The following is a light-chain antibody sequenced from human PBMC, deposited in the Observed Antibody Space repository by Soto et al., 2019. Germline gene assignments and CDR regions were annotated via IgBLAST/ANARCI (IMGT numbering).Light chain of an antibody. CDR3: QQYNSYSGGT. CDR1: QSISNW. J-gene: IGKJ1*01. CDR2: GAS. V-gene: IGKV1-5*01. Sequence: DIQMTQSPSTLSASVGDRVTITCRASQSISNWLAWYQQKPGKAPKFLIYGASSLESGVPSRFSGSGSGTEFTLTISSLQPDDFATYYCQQYNSYSGGTFGQGTKVEIK.